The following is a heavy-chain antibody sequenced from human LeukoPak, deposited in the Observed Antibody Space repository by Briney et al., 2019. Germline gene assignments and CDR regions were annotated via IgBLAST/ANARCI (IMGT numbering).Heavy chain of an antibody. D-gene: IGHD3-10*01. V-gene: IGHV1-2*06. CDR3: ARGPSGSDY. Sequence: ASVKVSCTVSGYTFTVYYLHWVRQAPGQGLEWMGRINPSSGGTNYAQKFQGRVTMTRDTSINTAYMDLSSLRSDDTAVYYCARGPSGSDYWGQGTLVTVSS. CDR1: GYTFTVYY. CDR2: INPSSGGT. J-gene: IGHJ4*02.